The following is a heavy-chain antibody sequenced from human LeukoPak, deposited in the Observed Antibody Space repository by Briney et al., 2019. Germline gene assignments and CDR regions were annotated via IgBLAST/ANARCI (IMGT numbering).Heavy chain of an antibody. V-gene: IGHV4-59*01. CDR3: ARVGYYPISNFDY. CDR1: GGSISSYY. CDR2: IYYSGST. J-gene: IGHJ4*02. Sequence: SETLSLTCTVSGGSISSYYWSCIRQPPGKGLEWIGYIYYSGSTNYNPSLKSRVTISVDTSKNQFSLKLSSVTAADTAVYYCARVGYYPISNFDYWGQGTLVTVSS. D-gene: IGHD2-8*01.